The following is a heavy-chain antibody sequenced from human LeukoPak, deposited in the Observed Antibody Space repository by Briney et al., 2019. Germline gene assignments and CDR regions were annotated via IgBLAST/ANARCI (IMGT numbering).Heavy chain of an antibody. CDR3: ARLLRGGTSGYAFDI. Sequence: PGGSLRLSCAASRFTVSSNYMTWVRQAAGKGLEWVTNIKEDGSENYYVDSVKGRFTISRDKAKNSLYLQMNSLGAEDTAVYYCARLLRGGTSGYAFDIWGQGTMVTVSS. V-gene: IGHV3-7*01. D-gene: IGHD1-7*01. J-gene: IGHJ3*02. CDR1: RFTVSSNY. CDR2: IKEDGSEN.